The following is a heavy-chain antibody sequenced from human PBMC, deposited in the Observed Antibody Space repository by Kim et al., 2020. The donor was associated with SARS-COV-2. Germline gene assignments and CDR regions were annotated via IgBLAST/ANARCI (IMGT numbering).Heavy chain of an antibody. CDR3: ARESTPAASYYYYYYMDV. J-gene: IGHJ6*03. V-gene: IGHV3-64*01. Sequence: GGSLRLSCAASGFTFSSYAMHWVRQAPGKGLEYVSAISSNGASTYYANSVKGRFTISRDNSKNTLYLQMGSLRADDMAVYYCARESTPAASYYYYYYMDVWGKGTTVTVSS. D-gene: IGHD2-2*01. CDR1: GFTFSSYA. CDR2: ISSNGAST.